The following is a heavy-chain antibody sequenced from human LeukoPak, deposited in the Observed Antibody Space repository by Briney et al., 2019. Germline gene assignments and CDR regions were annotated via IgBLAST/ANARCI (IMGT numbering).Heavy chain of an antibody. V-gene: IGHV1-69*01. CDR2: IIPIFGTA. CDR1: GGTFSSYA. Sequence: ASVKVSCKASGGTFSSYAISWVRKAPGQGLEWMGGIIPIFGTANYAQKFQGRVTITADESTSTAYMELSSLRSEDTAVYYCARDWAAAAGTHWGQGTLVTVSS. D-gene: IGHD6-13*01. CDR3: ARDWAAAAGTH. J-gene: IGHJ4*02.